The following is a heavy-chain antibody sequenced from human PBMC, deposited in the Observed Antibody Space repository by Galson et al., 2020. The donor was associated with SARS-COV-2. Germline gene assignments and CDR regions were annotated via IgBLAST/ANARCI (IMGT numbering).Heavy chain of an antibody. V-gene: IGHV3-23*01. CDR1: GFTFSSYA. Sequence: GESLKISCAASGFTFSSYAMNWVRQAPGKGLEWVSAISDGGGSTYYADSVKGRFTISRDNSKNTLYLRMNSLRAEDTAVYYCAKSPNSWSNNWFDPWGQGTLVTVSS. CDR2: ISDGGGST. CDR3: AKSPNSWSNNWFDP. D-gene: IGHD6-13*01. J-gene: IGHJ5*02.